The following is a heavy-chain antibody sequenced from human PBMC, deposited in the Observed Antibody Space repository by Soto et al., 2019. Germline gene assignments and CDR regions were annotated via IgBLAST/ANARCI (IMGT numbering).Heavy chain of an antibody. V-gene: IGHV1-69*13. Sequence: GASVKVSCKASGGTFSSYAISWVRQAPGQGLEWMGGIIPIFGTANYAQKFQGRVTITADESTSTAYMELSSLRSEDTAVYYCARVARGYYDILTGIYYFDYWGQGTLDTVSS. CDR1: GGTFSSYA. D-gene: IGHD3-9*01. J-gene: IGHJ4*02. CDR3: ARVARGYYDILTGIYYFDY. CDR2: IIPIFGTA.